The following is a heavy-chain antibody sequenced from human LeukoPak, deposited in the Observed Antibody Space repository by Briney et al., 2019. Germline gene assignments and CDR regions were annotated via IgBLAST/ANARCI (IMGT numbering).Heavy chain of an antibody. CDR2: ISPNSTYT. Sequence: GLSLTLPCAVSGITFSDYYMNWIRQAPGKGLEWISYISPNSTYTDSADSVKGRFTISRDNAKMSLFLPIDSLRVEHTAIYYCAAGTAADYWGQGPLVAVSS. D-gene: IGHD6-13*01. V-gene: IGHV3-11*03. CDR1: GITFSDYY. J-gene: IGHJ4*02. CDR3: AAGTAADY.